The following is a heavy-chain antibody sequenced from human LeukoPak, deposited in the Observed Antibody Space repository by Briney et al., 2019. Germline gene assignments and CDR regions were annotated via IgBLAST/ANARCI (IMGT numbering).Heavy chain of an antibody. CDR2: IKQDGSEK. J-gene: IGHJ4*02. CDR1: GFTFSSYW. D-gene: IGHD3-3*01. Sequence: GGFLRLSCAASGFTFSSYWMSWVRQAPGKGLEWVANIKQDGSEKYYVDSVKGRFTISRDNAKNSLYLQMNSLRAEDTAVYYCARGSYDFWSGYLYYFDYWGQGTLVTVSS. V-gene: IGHV3-7*01. CDR3: ARGSYDFWSGYLYYFDY.